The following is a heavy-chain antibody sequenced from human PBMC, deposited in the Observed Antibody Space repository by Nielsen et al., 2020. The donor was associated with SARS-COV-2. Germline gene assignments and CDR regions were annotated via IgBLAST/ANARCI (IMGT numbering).Heavy chain of an antibody. CDR3: ARRGFFDI. Sequence: SETLSLTCTVSGGSISSYYWGWIRQPPGKGLEWIGSIYYSGSTYCNPSLKSRVTISVDTSKNQFSLKLSSVTAADTAVYYCARRGFFDIWGQGTMVTVSS. V-gene: IGHV4-39*01. J-gene: IGHJ3*02. CDR2: IYYSGST. CDR1: GGSISSYY. D-gene: IGHD3-10*01.